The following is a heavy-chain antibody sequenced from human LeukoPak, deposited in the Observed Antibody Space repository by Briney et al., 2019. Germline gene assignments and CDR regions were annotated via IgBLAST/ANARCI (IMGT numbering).Heavy chain of an antibody. CDR2: ISGSGGRT. CDR3: AKDLGYSGYDPLDH. J-gene: IGHJ4*02. D-gene: IGHD5-12*01. V-gene: IGHV3-23*01. CDR1: GFTFSSYA. Sequence: GGSLRLSCAASGFTFSSYAMSWVRQAPGKGLEWVSVISGSGGRTYYADSVKGRFAISRDNSKNTLYLQMNSLRGEDTAVYYCAKDLGYSGYDPLDHWGQGTLVTVSS.